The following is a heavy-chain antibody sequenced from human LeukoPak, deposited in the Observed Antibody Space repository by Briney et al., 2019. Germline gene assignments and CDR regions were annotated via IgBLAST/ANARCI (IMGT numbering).Heavy chain of an antibody. CDR3: AKQLGYCSDGSCYFPY. CDR1: GFTFSTSN. Sequence: GGSLRLSCAASGFTFSTSNMNWVRQAPGKGLEWVSAISNNGGYTYYADSVQGRFTISRDNSKSTLCLQMNSLRAEDTAVYYCAKQLGYCSDGSCYFPYWGQGTLVTVSS. CDR2: ISNNGGYT. V-gene: IGHV3-23*01. J-gene: IGHJ4*02. D-gene: IGHD2-15*01.